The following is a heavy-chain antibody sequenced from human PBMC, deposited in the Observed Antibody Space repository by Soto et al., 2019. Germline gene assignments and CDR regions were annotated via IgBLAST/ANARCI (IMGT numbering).Heavy chain of an antibody. J-gene: IGHJ4*02. CDR2: ISVSGGTT. CDR3: AKDRYCHGGSCYHRPKLLDF. Sequence: EVQLLETGGGLVQPGGSLRLSCAASGFTFGNYAMSWVRQAPGKGLEWVSAISVSGGTTYYADSVKARFNISRDNSKTTLFLQLSTLRAEDTAIYYCAKDRYCHGGSCYHRPKLLDFWGQGALVTVSS. CDR1: GFTFGNYA. D-gene: IGHD2-15*01. V-gene: IGHV3-23*01.